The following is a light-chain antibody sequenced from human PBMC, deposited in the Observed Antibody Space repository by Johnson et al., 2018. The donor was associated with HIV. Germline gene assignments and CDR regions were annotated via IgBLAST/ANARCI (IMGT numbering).Light chain of an antibody. CDR2: DND. Sequence: QSILTQPPSVSAAPGQKVTISCSGSSSNIGNNYVSWYQQLPGTAPKLLIYDNDKRPSGTPYRFSGSKSDTSATLGITGLQPGDEADCYCETWYYTLKPVFFGTGTKVTVL. V-gene: IGLV1-51*01. CDR3: ETWYYTLKPVF. CDR1: SSNIGNNY. J-gene: IGLJ1*01.